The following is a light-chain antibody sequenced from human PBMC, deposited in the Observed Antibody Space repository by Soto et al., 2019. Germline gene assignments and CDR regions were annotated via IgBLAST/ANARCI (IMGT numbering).Light chain of an antibody. CDR1: QNVANNY. CDR2: GAS. CDR3: QQYGTSPWT. Sequence: EIVLTQSPGTLSLSPGERATLSCRASQNVANNYLAWFRQKPGQTPRLLIYGASSRAAGIPDRFSGSGSGTDFTLTISRLEPEDSAVFYCQQYGTSPWTFGQGTKVDIK. J-gene: IGKJ1*01. V-gene: IGKV3-20*01.